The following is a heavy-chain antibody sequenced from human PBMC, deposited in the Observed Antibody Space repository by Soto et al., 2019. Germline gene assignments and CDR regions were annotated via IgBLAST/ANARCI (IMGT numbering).Heavy chain of an antibody. D-gene: IGHD6-6*01. Sequence: GASVKVSCKSSGYTFTGYYMHWVRQAPGQGLDWMGWINPNSGDTNYAKKFQGSVTMTRDTSISIAYMELNRLRSDDTAVYYCAHRLGSSSLGYWGQGTLVTVSS. CDR1: GYTFTGYY. J-gene: IGHJ4*02. V-gene: IGHV1-2*02. CDR3: AHRLGSSSLGY. CDR2: INPNSGDT.